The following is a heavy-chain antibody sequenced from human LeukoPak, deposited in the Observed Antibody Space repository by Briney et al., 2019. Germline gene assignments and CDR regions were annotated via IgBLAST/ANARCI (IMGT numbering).Heavy chain of an antibody. CDR1: GGSISSYY. D-gene: IGHD4-17*01. CDR3: AGVTTVTGYYYYYYMDV. Sequence: SETLSLTCTVSGGSISSYYWSWIRQPPGKGLEWIGYIYYSGSTNYNPSLKSRVTISVDTSKNQFSLKLSSVTAADTAVYYCAGVTTVTGYYYYYYMDVWGKGTTVTVSS. CDR2: IYYSGST. J-gene: IGHJ6*03. V-gene: IGHV4-59*01.